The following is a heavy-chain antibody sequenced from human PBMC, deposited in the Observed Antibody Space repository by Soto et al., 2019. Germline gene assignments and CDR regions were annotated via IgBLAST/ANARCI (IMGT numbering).Heavy chain of an antibody. J-gene: IGHJ2*01. D-gene: IGHD7-27*01. Sequence: GGSLRLSCAASGFTFSSYAMSWVRQAPGKGLEWVSAISGSGGSTYYADSVKGRFTISRDNSKNTLYLQMNSLRAEDTAVYYCAKMGNWGFSADYWYFDLWGRDTLVTVSS. V-gene: IGHV3-23*01. CDR2: ISGSGGST. CDR1: GFTFSSYA. CDR3: AKMGNWGFSADYWYFDL.